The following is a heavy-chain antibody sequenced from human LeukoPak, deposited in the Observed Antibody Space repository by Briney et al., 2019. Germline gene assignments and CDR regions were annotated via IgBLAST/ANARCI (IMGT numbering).Heavy chain of an antibody. V-gene: IGHV1-18*01. J-gene: IGHJ4*02. CDR1: GYTFTTYG. CDR2: IAGYNGNT. CDR3: APRNVYKGYFDN. Sequence: ASVKVSCKASGYTFTTYGITWVRQAPGQGLEWMGWIAGYNGNTNYAQKFQGRVTMTTDTSTSTAYMELRSLRSDDTAVYYCAPRNVYKGYFDNWGQGTLVTVSS. D-gene: IGHD5-24*01.